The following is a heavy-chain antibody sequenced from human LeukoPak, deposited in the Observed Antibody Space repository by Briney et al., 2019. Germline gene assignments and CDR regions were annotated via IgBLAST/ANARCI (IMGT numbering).Heavy chain of an antibody. CDR2: IYSRGTT. D-gene: IGHD1-26*01. Sequence: SQTLSLTCTVSGGSISSGDYYWSWIRQPPGKGLEWIGYIYSRGTTTYSPSLKSRLITSPDTSKNQFSLKLRSVTAADTAVYFCARVPGGSPGDDAFDIWGQGTMVTVS. CDR3: ARVPGGSPGDDAFDI. J-gene: IGHJ3*02. V-gene: IGHV4-30-4*01. CDR1: GGSISSGDYY.